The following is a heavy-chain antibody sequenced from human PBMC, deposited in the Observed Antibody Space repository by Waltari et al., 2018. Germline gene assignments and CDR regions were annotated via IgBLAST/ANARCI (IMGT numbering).Heavy chain of an antibody. V-gene: IGHV1-2*06. D-gene: IGHD5-12*01. CDR2: INPNSGGT. J-gene: IGHJ3*02. CDR1: GYTFTGYY. CDR3: ARDNRGYDSPGDAFDI. Sequence: QVQLVQSGAEVKKPGASVKVSCKASGYTFTGYYMHWVRQAPGQGLEWMGRINPNSGGTNYAQKFQGRVTMTRDTSISTAYMELSRLRSDDTAVYYCARDNRGYDSPGDAFDIWGQGTMVTVSS.